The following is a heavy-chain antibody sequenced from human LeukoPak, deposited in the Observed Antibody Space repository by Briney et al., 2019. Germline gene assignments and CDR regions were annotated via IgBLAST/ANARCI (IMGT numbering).Heavy chain of an antibody. Sequence: PSETLSLTCTVSGGSISSGDYYWSWIRQPPGKGLEWIGYIYYSGSTYYNPSLKSRVTISVDTSKNQFSLKLSSVTVADTAVYYCARVQRYSYGPIDYWGQGTLVTVSS. CDR3: ARVQRYSYGPIDY. V-gene: IGHV4-30-4*01. J-gene: IGHJ4*02. CDR1: GGSISSGDYY. CDR2: IYYSGST. D-gene: IGHD5-18*01.